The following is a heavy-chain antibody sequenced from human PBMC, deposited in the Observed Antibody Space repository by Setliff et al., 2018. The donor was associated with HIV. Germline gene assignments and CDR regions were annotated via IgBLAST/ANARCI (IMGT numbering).Heavy chain of an antibody. CDR2: ISSSSSTI. D-gene: IGHD2-8*01. Sequence: PGGSLRLSCAASGFTFSSYSMNWVRQAPGKGLEWVSYISSSSSTIYYADSVKGRFTISRDNAKNSLYLQMNSLRAEDTAVYYCPRPLLYPYYYMDVWGKGTTVTVSS. CDR1: GFTFSSYS. CDR3: PRPLLYPYYYMDV. J-gene: IGHJ6*03. V-gene: IGHV3-48*01.